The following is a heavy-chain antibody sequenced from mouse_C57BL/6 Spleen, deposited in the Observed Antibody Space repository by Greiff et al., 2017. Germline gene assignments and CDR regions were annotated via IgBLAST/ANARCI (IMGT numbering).Heavy chain of an antibody. CDR3: ARDWNYYGSSYGYFDV. CDR2: IYPGSGNT. V-gene: IGHV1-76*01. CDR1: GYTFTDYY. Sequence: QVQLQQSGAELVRPGASVKLSCEASGYTFTDYYINWVKQRPGQGLEWIARIYPGSGNTYYNEKFKGKATLTAEKSSSTAYMQLSSLTSEDSAVYFCARDWNYYGSSYGYFDVWGTGTTVTVSS. J-gene: IGHJ1*03. D-gene: IGHD1-1*01.